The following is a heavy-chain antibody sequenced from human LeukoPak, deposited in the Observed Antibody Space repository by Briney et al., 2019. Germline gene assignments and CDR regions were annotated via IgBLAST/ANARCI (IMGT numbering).Heavy chain of an antibody. V-gene: IGHV3-21*01. J-gene: IGHJ6*02. CDR2: ISSSSSYI. CDR1: GFTFSSYS. CDR3: ARGPSSSWYSLLYGMDV. Sequence: GGSLRLSCAASGFTFSSYSMTWVRQAPGKGLEWVSSISSSSSYIYYADSVKGRFTISRDNAKNSLYLQMNSLRAEDTAVYYYARGPSSSWYSLLYGMDVWGQGTTVTVSS. D-gene: IGHD6-13*01.